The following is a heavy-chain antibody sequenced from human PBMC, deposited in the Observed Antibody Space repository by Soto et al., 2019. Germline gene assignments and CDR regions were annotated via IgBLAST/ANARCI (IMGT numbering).Heavy chain of an antibody. V-gene: IGHV3-48*01. J-gene: IGHJ4*02. CDR3: AREGEGWVIIVRL. Sequence: EVQLVESGGGLVQPGGSLRRSCAASGVTCSSYSMNWVRQAPGDGQVWVSYISSSSSTIYYADSVNGLFTISRDNAKNLLALQMNSLRAEDTAVSYCAREGEGWVIIVRLWGQGTLVTVSS. CDR2: ISSSSSTI. D-gene: IGHD3-16*01. CDR1: GVTCSSYS.